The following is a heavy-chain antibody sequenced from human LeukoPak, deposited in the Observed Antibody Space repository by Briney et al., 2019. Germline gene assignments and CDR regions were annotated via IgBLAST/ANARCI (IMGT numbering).Heavy chain of an antibody. CDR3: ARVGKYSGSYPDY. J-gene: IGHJ4*02. D-gene: IGHD1-26*01. CDR2: INTKTGNP. CDR1: GYTFTNYA. V-gene: IGHV7-4-1*02. Sequence: ASVKVSCKAPGYTFTNYAMNWVRQAPGQGLEWIGWINTKTGNPTYAQGFTGRFVFSLDTSVSTAYLQISSLEPEDTAVYCCARVGKYSGSYPDYWGQGTLVTVSS.